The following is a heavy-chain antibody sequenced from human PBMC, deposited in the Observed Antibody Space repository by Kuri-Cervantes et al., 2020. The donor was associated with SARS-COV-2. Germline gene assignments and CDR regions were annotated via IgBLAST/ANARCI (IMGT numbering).Heavy chain of an antibody. Sequence: ASVKVSCKASGYTFTSYGISWVRQAPGQGLEWMGWISAYNGNTNYAQKLQGRVTMTTDTSASTAYMELSSLRSEDTAVYYCARVGAPVDDYYGSGSYGKLYYYYYGMDVWGQGTTVTVSS. V-gene: IGHV1-18*01. CDR2: ISAYNGNT. CDR3: ARVGAPVDDYYGSGSYGKLYYYYYGMDV. CDR1: GYTFTSYG. D-gene: IGHD3-10*01. J-gene: IGHJ6*02.